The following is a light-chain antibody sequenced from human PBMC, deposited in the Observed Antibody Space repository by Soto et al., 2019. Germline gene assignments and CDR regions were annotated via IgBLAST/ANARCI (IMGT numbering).Light chain of an antibody. V-gene: IGKV1-39*01. CDR3: QQSYDTPRT. CDR1: QGIRDE. J-gene: IGKJ1*01. Sequence: IQMTHSPSSLSASVGDRVTITFRASQGIRDELGWYQQKAGKAPNLLLHTVSRLQSGVPSRFSGSGSGTNFSLTISRLQPEDFATYYCQQSYDTPRTFGQGTKVDIK. CDR2: TVS.